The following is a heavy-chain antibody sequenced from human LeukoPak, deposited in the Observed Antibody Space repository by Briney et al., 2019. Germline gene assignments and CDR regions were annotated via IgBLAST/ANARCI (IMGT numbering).Heavy chain of an antibody. J-gene: IGHJ4*02. D-gene: IGHD3-10*01. CDR2: ISSSGSTI. CDR1: GFTFGDYY. Sequence: GGSLRLSCAASGFTFGDYYMSWIRQAPGKGLEWVSYISSSGSTIYYADSVKGRFTISRDNAKNSLYLQMNSLRAEDTAVYYCARDTYYGSGSYYRYTFDSWGQGTMVTVSS. CDR3: ARDTYYGSGSYYRYTFDS. V-gene: IGHV3-11*04.